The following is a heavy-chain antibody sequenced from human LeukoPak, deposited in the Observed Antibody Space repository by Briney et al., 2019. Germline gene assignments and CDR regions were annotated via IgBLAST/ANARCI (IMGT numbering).Heavy chain of an antibody. CDR3: ARVYDYVWGSYRPSFDY. Sequence: KPSETLSLTCAVYGGSFSGYYGSWIRQPPGKGLEWIGEINHSGSTNYNPSLKSRVTISVDTSKNQFSLKLSSVTAADTAVYYRARVYDYVWGSYRPSFDYWGQGTLVTVSS. V-gene: IGHV4-34*01. J-gene: IGHJ4*02. CDR1: GGSFSGYY. CDR2: INHSGST. D-gene: IGHD3-16*02.